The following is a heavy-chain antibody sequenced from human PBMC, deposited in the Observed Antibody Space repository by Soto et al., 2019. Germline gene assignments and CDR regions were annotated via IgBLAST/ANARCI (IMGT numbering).Heavy chain of an antibody. V-gene: IGHV3-23*01. J-gene: IGHJ4*02. CDR3: GGRKGGGATDY. Sequence: EMQLLESGGGLVQPGGSLRLSCAASGFTFSTYSMSWVRQAPGKGLEWVSVISGSGGTTYYADSVKGRFTISRDNSKNTLCLQMNSLRAEDTAVYYCGGRKGGGATDYWGQGTLVTVSS. CDR1: GFTFSTYS. D-gene: IGHD3-16*01. CDR2: ISGSGGTT.